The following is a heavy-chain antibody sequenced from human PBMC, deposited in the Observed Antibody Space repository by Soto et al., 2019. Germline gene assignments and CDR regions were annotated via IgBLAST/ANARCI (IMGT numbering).Heavy chain of an antibody. V-gene: IGHV1-69*01. Sequence: QVQLVQSGAEVKKPGSSVKVSYKTSGVSFNNNGIGWVQQAPGHGLEWMGGVSPPFRTSNYARKFQGRISITADASTGTVNMELSSLTSEDTAQYYCARVLYYGSGSYSPYGMDVWGQGTTVTVSS. CDR1: GVSFNNNG. D-gene: IGHD3-10*01. CDR2: VSPPFRTS. CDR3: ARVLYYGSGSYSPYGMDV. J-gene: IGHJ6*02.